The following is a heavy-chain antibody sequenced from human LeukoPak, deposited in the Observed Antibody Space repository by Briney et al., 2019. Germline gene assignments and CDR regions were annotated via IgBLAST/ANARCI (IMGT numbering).Heavy chain of an antibody. V-gene: IGHV3-30*02. CDR3: ARDGYSYGFDP. J-gene: IGHJ5*02. CDR1: GLTFSSYA. Sequence: GGSLRLSCAASGLTFSSYAMSWVRQAPGKGLEWVAFIRHDGNNKYYADSVKGRFTISRDNSKNTLYLQMNSLRAEDTAVYYCARDGYSYGFDPWGQGTLVTVSS. CDR2: IRHDGNNK. D-gene: IGHD5-18*01.